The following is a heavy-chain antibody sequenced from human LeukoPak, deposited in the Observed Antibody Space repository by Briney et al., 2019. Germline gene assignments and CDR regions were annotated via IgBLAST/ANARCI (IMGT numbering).Heavy chain of an antibody. J-gene: IGHJ6*03. CDR3: AKKTWEQTPYYYYYMDV. V-gene: IGHV4-39*01. D-gene: IGHD1-26*01. CDR1: GGSISSSSYY. Sequence: PSETLSLTCTVSGGSISSSSYYWGWVRQPPGKGREWIGSIYYRWPPYYHPSLKSPVPISVDPSKNHFSLKLSSVTAADPAVYYCAKKTWEQTPYYYYYMDVWGKGPTVTVSS. CDR2: IYYRWPP.